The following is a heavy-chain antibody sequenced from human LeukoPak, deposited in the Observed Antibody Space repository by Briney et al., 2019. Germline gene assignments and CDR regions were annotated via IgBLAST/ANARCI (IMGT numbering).Heavy chain of an antibody. D-gene: IGHD3-3*01. CDR3: ATSSYDFWSGYSPPSFDY. CDR2: MYYSGST. V-gene: IGHV4-39*01. CDR1: GGSISSSSYY. J-gene: IGHJ4*02. Sequence: SETLSLTCTVSGGSISSSSYYWGWIRQPPGKGLEWIGSMYYSGSTYYNPSLKSRFTISVDTSKNQFSLKLSSLTAADTAVYYCATSSYDFWSGYSPPSFDYWGQGTLVTVSS.